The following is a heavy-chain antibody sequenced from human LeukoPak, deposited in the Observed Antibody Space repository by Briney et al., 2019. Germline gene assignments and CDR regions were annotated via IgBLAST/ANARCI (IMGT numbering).Heavy chain of an antibody. J-gene: IGHJ6*02. CDR3: TRPPRDYYYGMDV. Sequence: PGGSLKLPCAASGLPLSDSSIHWVRHASGKGLEWVGRTRSKASGYATTYAASVKGRFTISRDDSKNTAYLQMNSLKIADTAVYYCTRPPRDYYYGMDVWGPGTTVTV. CDR1: GLPLSDSS. V-gene: IGHV3-73*01. CDR2: TRSKASGYAT.